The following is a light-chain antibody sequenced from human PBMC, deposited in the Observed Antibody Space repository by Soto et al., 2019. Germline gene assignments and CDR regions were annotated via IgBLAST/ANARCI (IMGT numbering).Light chain of an antibody. CDR2: EVR. Sequence: QSALTQPASVSGSPGQSITISCTGTSSDVGDYDYVSWYQQHPGKAPKLMIYEVRNRPSGVSNRFSGFKSGNMASLAISGLQAEDEANYYCSSYTNSNTWVFGGGTKLTVL. J-gene: IGLJ3*02. CDR1: SSDVGDYDY. CDR3: SSYTNSNTWV. V-gene: IGLV2-14*01.